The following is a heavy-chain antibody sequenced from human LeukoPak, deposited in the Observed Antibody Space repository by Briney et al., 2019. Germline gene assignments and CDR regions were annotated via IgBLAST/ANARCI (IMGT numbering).Heavy chain of an antibody. Sequence: GGSLRLSCAASGFTFSSYGMSWVRQAPGKGLEWVSAISGSGGSTYYADSVKGRLTISRDNSKNSLYLQMNSLRAEDTALYYCAKDMAAYYYASGNIDYWGQGTLVTVSS. CDR2: ISGSGGST. J-gene: IGHJ4*02. CDR1: GFTFSSYG. D-gene: IGHD3-10*01. CDR3: AKDMAAYYYASGNIDY. V-gene: IGHV3-23*01.